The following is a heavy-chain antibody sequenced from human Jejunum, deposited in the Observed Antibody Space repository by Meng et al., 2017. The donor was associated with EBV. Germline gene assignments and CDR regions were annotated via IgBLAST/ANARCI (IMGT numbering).Heavy chain of an antibody. D-gene: IGHD3-16*01. Sequence: QVRLQDAGPGLVNSSATLSLTAGVSGDSSISTDTWWSWVRQPPGKGLEWIGEIFHAGNTNYNPSLKSQVTMSVDTSKNQFSLNLSSLTAADSAVYYCARGSHYTWDVWGQGTLVTVSS. J-gene: IGHJ4*02. V-gene: IGHV4-4*02. CDR1: GDSSISTDTW. CDR3: ARGSHYTWDV. CDR2: IFHAGNT.